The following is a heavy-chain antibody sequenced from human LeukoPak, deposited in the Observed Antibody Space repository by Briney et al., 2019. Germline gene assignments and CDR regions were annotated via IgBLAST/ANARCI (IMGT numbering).Heavy chain of an antibody. D-gene: IGHD3-22*01. CDR2: IRSKAYGGTT. Sequence: PGRSLRLSCTASGFTFGDYAMSWVRQAPGKGLEWVGFIRSKAYGGTTEYAASVKGRFTISRDDSKSIAYLQMNSLKTEDTAVYYCTRDHYYDSSGYRYYYMDVWGKGTTVTIPS. CDR1: GFTFGDYA. V-gene: IGHV3-49*04. CDR3: TRDHYYDSSGYRYYYMDV. J-gene: IGHJ6*03.